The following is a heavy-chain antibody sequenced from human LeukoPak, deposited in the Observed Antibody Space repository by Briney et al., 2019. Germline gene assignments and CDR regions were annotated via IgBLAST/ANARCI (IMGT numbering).Heavy chain of an antibody. CDR2: IYYSGST. D-gene: IGHD6-19*01. V-gene: IGHV4-59*01. CDR3: ATRRIAVAAPFDY. J-gene: IGHJ4*02. CDR1: GASITSYY. Sequence: SETLSLTCAVSGASITSYYWSWIRQPPGQGLEWIGYIYYSGSTNYNTSLKSRVTMSVDTSKNEFSLKLSSVTTADTAVYYCATRRIAVAAPFDYWGQGTLVTVSS.